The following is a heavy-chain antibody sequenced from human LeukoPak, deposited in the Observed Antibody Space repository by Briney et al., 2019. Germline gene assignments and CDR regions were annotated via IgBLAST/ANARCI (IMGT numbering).Heavy chain of an antibody. Sequence: SETLSLTCTVSGGSISSSSYYWGWIRPPPGKGLEWIGSIYYSGSTYYNPSLKSRVTISVDTSKNQFSLKLSSVTAADTAVYYCQGNIPAFDIWGQGTMVTVSS. CDR1: GGSISSSSYY. J-gene: IGHJ3*02. CDR3: QGNIPAFDI. CDR2: IYYSGST. V-gene: IGHV4-39*01. D-gene: IGHD2/OR15-2a*01.